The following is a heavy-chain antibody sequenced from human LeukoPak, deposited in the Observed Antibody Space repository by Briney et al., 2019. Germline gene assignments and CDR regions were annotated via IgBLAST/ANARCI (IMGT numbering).Heavy chain of an antibody. J-gene: IGHJ5*02. CDR2: LSYDGKKK. Sequence: PGGSLRLSCAASGLTFSAFAMHWVRQAPGKGLEWVAVLSYDGKKKYYADSVKGRFTISRDNPKSTLYLQMSSLTPEDTAVYFCARDADYFDSSGYCGALDLWGQGNLGTVSS. CDR1: GLTFSAFA. D-gene: IGHD3-22*01. V-gene: IGHV3-30*04. CDR3: ARDADYFDSSGYCGALDL.